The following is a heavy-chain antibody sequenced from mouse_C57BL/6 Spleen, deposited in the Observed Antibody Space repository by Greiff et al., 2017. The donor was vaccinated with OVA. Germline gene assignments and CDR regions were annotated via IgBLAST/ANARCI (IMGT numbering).Heavy chain of an antibody. V-gene: IGHV1-52*01. J-gene: IGHJ1*03. Sequence: VQLQQPGAELVRPGSSVKLSCKASGYTFTSYWMHWVKQRPIQGLEWIGNIDPSDSETHYNQKFKDKATLTVDKSSSTAYMQLSSLTSEDSAVYYCARDSNYGYFDVWGTGTTVTVSS. CDR1: GYTFTSYW. CDR2: IDPSDSET. D-gene: IGHD2-5*01. CDR3: ARDSNYGYFDV.